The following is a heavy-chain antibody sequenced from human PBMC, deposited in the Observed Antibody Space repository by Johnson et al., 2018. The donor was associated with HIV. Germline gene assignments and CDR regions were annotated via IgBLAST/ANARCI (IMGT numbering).Heavy chain of an antibody. D-gene: IGHD6-6*01. J-gene: IGHJ3*01. CDR1: GFTFSRYA. CDR3: AKGRSGSSYDALDA. CDR2: IGSSDDST. V-gene: IGHV3-23*04. Sequence: VQLVESGGGVVQPGRSLRLSCAASGFTFSRYAMHWVRQAPGKGLEWVSVIGSSDDSTYYADSVKGRFTISRDNSKNTLSLQMNSLRAEDTAVYYCAKGRSGSSYDALDAWGQGTMVTVSS.